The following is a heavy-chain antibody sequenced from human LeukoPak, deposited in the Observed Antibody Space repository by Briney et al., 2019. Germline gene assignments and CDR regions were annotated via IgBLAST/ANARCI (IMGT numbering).Heavy chain of an antibody. V-gene: IGHV3-74*01. D-gene: IGHD3-22*01. CDR1: GFTFSSHY. CDR3: AIQDYYDSSGYH. J-gene: IGHJ4*02. CDR2: INSDGSST. Sequence: GGSLRLSCAASGFTFSSHYMHWVRQAPGKGLVWVSRINSDGSSTNYADSVKGRFTISRDNAKNTLFLQMNSLRAEDTAVYYCAIQDYYDSSGYHWGQGTLVTVSS.